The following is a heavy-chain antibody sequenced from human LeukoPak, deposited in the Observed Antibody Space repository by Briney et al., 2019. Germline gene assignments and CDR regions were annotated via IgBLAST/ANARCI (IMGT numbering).Heavy chain of an antibody. CDR3: ARSYSYGYYYYYGMDV. V-gene: IGHV4-31*03. D-gene: IGHD5-18*01. CDR2: IYYSGST. CDR1: GGSFSSCGYY. Sequence: SDTLSLTCNVSGGSFSSCGYYWLWLRQHPGTGREGVGYIYYSGSTYYNPSLKSRVTISAYTSKNQFSLKLSTVTAAATAVYYCARSYSYGYYYYYGMDVWGKGTTVTVSS. J-gene: IGHJ6*04.